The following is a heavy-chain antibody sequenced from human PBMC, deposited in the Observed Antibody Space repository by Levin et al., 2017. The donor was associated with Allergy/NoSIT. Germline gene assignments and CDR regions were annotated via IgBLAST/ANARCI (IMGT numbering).Heavy chain of an antibody. Sequence: SETLSLTCTVSGGSISSYYWSWIRQPPGKGLEWIGYIYYSGSTNYNPSLKSRVTISVDTSKNQFSLKLSSVTAADTAVYYCAREVQLLRGGYYYYYMDVWGKGTTVTVSS. J-gene: IGHJ6*03. CDR2: IYYSGST. D-gene: IGHD2-2*01. V-gene: IGHV4-59*01. CDR3: AREVQLLRGGYYYYYMDV. CDR1: GGSISSYY.